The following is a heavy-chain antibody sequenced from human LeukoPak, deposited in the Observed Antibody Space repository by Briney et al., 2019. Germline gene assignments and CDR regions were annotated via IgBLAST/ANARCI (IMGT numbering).Heavy chain of an antibody. Sequence: ASVKVSCKASGYTFTSYYMHWVRQAPGQGVEGRGIINPSGGSTSYAQKFQGRVTMPRDTPTSTVYMELSSLRSEDTAVYYCAREVWLSYSGKMYGMDVWGQGTTVTVSS. D-gene: IGHD1-26*01. J-gene: IGHJ6*02. CDR3: AREVWLSYSGKMYGMDV. CDR2: INPSGGST. V-gene: IGHV1-46*01. CDR1: GYTFTSYY.